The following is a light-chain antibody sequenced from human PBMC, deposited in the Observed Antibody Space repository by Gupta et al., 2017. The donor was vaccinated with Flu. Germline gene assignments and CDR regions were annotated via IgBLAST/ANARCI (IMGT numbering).Light chain of an antibody. CDR3: HLYGRSPWT. Sequence: IVLTQFPDTLSLSAGERATLSFRASQSVSSSYVAWYQQKPGQTPRLLIYGSSNRATGIPDRFSGSGSGTDFALTISRLEPEDFAVYYCHLYGRSPWTFGQGTKVEIK. J-gene: IGKJ1*01. V-gene: IGKV3-20*01. CDR1: QSVSSSY. CDR2: GSS.